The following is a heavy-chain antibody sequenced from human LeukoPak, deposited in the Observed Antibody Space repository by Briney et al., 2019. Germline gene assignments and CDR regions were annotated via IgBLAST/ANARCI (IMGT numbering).Heavy chain of an antibody. Sequence: SETLSLTCTVSGGSISSYYWSWIRQPPGKGLEWIGYIYYSGSTNYNPSLKSRVTISVDTSKNQFSLKLSSVTAADTAVYYCARLQAEADTMIVVGLGAFDIWGQGTMVTVSS. CDR2: IYYSGST. D-gene: IGHD3-22*01. J-gene: IGHJ3*02. CDR1: GGSISSYY. CDR3: ARLQAEADTMIVVGLGAFDI. V-gene: IGHV4-59*08.